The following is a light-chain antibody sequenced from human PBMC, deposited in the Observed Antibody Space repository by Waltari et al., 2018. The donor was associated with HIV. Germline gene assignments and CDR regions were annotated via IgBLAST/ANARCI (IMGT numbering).Light chain of an antibody. CDR3: YSYSDTTSSYV. J-gene: IGLJ1*01. V-gene: IGLV2-23*02. CDR1: KTDIGDFTL. Sequence: QSALTQPASVSGSPGQSITISCPGTKTDIGDFTLVSWYQQYPGKAPKLLIYEVTKRPSGASYRFSASKSGYTASLTISGLRAEDEADYYCYSYSDTTSSYVFGTGTTVTVL. CDR2: EVT.